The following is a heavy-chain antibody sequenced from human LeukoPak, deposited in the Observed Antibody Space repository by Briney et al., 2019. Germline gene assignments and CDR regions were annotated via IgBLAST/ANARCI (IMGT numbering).Heavy chain of an antibody. CDR2: IYYSGST. D-gene: IGHD1-14*01. CDR3: ARGPLYRG. V-gene: IGHV4-39*01. Sequence: SETLSLTCTVSGGSISSSSYYWGWIRQPPGKGLEWIGSIYYSGSTYYNPSLKSRVTISVDTSKNQFSLKLSSVTAADTAVYYCARGPLYRGWGQGTLVTVSS. J-gene: IGHJ4*02. CDR1: GGSISSSSYY.